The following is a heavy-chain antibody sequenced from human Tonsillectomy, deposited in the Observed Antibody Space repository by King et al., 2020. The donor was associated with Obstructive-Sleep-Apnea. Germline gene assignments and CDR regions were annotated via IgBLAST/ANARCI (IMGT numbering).Heavy chain of an antibody. CDR2: IFSNDEE. CDR3: ARLRGYTYGYIDY. CDR1: GFSLSIARMG. Sequence: TLKESGPVLVKPTETLTLTCTVSGFSLSIARMGVSWIRQPPGKALEWLAHIFSNDEESYTTSLKSRLTISKDTSKSQVVLTMTNMDPVDTATYYCARLRGYTYGYIDYWGQGTLVTVSS. J-gene: IGHJ4*02. D-gene: IGHD5-18*01. V-gene: IGHV2-26*01.